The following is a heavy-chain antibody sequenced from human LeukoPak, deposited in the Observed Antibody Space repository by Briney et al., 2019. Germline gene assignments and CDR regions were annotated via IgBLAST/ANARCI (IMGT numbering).Heavy chain of an antibody. CDR2: IYYSGST. CDR1: GDSINSGGYY. V-gene: IGHV4-31*03. D-gene: IGHD3-3*01. Sequence: SETLSLTCTASGDSINSGGYYWGWIRQHPGKGLEWIGYIYYSGSTYYNPSLKSRVTISVDTSKNQFSLNLSSVTAADTAVYYCARQVLAIDFYGMDVWGQGTTVTVSS. CDR3: ARQVLAIDFYGMDV. J-gene: IGHJ6*02.